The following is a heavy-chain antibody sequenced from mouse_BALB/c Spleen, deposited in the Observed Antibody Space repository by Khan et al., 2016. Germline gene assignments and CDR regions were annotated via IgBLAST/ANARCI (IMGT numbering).Heavy chain of an antibody. CDR1: GYTFTSYY. CDR3: TREPFAY. Sequence: QVRLQQSGAELVKPGTSVRLSCKASGYTFTSYYMYWVKQRPGQGLEWIGEINPSNGGTNFNEKFKNKATLTVDKSSTTAYMQLSSLTSEVSAVYWCTREPFAYWGQGTLVTVSA. J-gene: IGHJ3*01. V-gene: IGHV1S81*02. CDR2: INPSNGGT.